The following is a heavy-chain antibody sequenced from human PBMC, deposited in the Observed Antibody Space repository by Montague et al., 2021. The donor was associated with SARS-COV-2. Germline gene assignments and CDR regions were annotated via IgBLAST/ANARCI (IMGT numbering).Heavy chain of an antibody. Sequence: SLRLSCAASGFAFNHYWMHWVRQAPGKGLVWVSRIKFDGTVIHYADSVKGRFTISRDNAKNTLYLQMNSLRVEETAVYYCVRDKGTHRIHDYWGQGILVTVSS. D-gene: IGHD1-14*01. V-gene: IGHV3-74*01. CDR3: VRDKGTHRIHDY. CDR2: IKFDGTVI. CDR1: GFAFNHYW. J-gene: IGHJ4*02.